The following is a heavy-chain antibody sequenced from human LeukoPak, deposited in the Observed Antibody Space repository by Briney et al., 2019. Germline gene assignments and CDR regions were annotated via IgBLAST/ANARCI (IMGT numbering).Heavy chain of an antibody. CDR1: GFTFSGFE. CDR2: ISSSSNYI. J-gene: IGHJ4*02. D-gene: IGHD3-22*01. V-gene: IGHV3-21*01. CDR3: ARADYDSSGYIDY. Sequence: GGSLRLSCAASGFTFSGFEMTWVRQAPGKGLEWVSSISSSSNYIYDADSGKGRFTISRDNAKTSLYLQMNSLRAEDTAVYYCARADYDSSGYIDYWGQGTLVTVSS.